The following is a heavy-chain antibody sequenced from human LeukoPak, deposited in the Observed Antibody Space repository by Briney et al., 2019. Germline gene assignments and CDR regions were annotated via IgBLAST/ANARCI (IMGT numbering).Heavy chain of an antibody. J-gene: IGHJ6*03. Sequence: GGSLRLSCAASGFNFGSYSMTWIRQTPGKGLEWVSGIVGGDGGTYYADSVKGRFIISRDNSKNTLYVQMNSLRAEDTAVYYCARGALYYMDVWGKGTTVTISS. CDR2: IVGGDGGT. CDR1: GFNFGSYS. CDR3: ARGALYYMDV. V-gene: IGHV3-23*01.